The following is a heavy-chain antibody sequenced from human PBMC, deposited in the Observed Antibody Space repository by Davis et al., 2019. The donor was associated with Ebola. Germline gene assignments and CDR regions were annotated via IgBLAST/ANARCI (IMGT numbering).Heavy chain of an antibody. Sequence: SLNLSCASSGFTFSSYDMHWVRQATGKGLEWVSAIGTAGDTYYPGSVKGRFTISRENAKNSLYLQMNSLRAGDTAVYYCARGSYSYGTFDYWGQGTLVTVSS. J-gene: IGHJ4*02. CDR2: IGTAGDT. CDR3: ARGSYSYGTFDY. CDR1: GFTFSSYD. D-gene: IGHD5-18*01. V-gene: IGHV3-13*01.